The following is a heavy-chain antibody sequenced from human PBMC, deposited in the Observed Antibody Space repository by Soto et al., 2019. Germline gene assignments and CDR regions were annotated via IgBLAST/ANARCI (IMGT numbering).Heavy chain of an antibody. Sequence: ASVKVSCKTSGYTFTRYAMHWVRQAPGQRLEWMGWINAYSGNTNYAQKLQARVTMTTDTSTSTAYMELRSLRSDDTAVYYCARFGSTIFGVVIGYYYYYMDVWGKGTTVTVSS. V-gene: IGHV1-18*01. CDR3: ARFGSTIFGVVIGYYYYYMDV. CDR2: INAYSGNT. J-gene: IGHJ6*03. D-gene: IGHD3-3*01. CDR1: GYTFTRYA.